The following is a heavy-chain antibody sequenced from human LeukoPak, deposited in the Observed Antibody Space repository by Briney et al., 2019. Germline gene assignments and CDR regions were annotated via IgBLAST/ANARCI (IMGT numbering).Heavy chain of an antibody. D-gene: IGHD4-23*01. Sequence: QPSETLSLTCTVSGGSISSYYWSWVRQAPGKGLEWVANIKQDGSEKYYVDSVKGRFTISRDNAKNSLYLQMNSLRAEDTAVYYCATEYGGKFDYWGQGTLVTVSS. CDR3: ATEYGGKFDY. V-gene: IGHV3-7*01. J-gene: IGHJ4*02. CDR2: IKQDGSEK. CDR1: GGSISSYY.